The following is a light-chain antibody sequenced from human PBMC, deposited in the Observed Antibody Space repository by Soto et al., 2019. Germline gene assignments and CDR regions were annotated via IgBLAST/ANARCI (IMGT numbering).Light chain of an antibody. CDR3: SSFTTSSTFV. CDR2: DVS. Sequence: QSALAQPASVSGSPGQSITISCTGTSSDVGRYNYVSWFQQHPGKAPKLLIYDVSNWPSGVSDRFSGSKSGNTATLTISGLQAEDEADYYCSSFTTSSTFVFGTGTKVTDL. V-gene: IGLV2-14*01. CDR1: SSDVGRYNY. J-gene: IGLJ1*01.